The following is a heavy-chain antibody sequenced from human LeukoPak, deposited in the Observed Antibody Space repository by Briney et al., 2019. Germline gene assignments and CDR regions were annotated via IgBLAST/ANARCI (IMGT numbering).Heavy chain of an antibody. Sequence: ASVKVSCKASGYTFTSYYMHWVRQAPGQGLEWMGIINPSGGSTSYAQKFQGRVTMTRDTSTSTVYMELSSLRSEDTAVYYCARSHCSGGRCFDFDYRGQGTLVTVS. D-gene: IGHD2-15*01. V-gene: IGHV1-46*01. CDR3: ARSHCSGGRCFDFDY. CDR1: GYTFTSYY. CDR2: INPSGGST. J-gene: IGHJ4*02.